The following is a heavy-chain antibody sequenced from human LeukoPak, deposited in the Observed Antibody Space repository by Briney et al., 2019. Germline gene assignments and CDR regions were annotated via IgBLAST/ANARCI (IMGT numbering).Heavy chain of an antibody. CDR2: IYTSGST. CDR3: ARATPDSSGYYLFDC. CDR1: GASINSGSYY. J-gene: IGHJ4*02. Sequence: SQTLSLTCTVSGASINSGSYYRSWIRQPAGKGLEWIGRIYTSGSTSYNTSLKSRVTISVDTSKNQFSLKLSSVTAADTAVYYCARATPDSSGYYLFDCWGQGTLVTVSS. D-gene: IGHD3-22*01. V-gene: IGHV4-61*02.